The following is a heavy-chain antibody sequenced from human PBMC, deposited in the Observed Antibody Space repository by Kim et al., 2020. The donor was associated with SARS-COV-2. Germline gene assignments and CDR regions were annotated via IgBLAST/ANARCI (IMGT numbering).Heavy chain of an antibody. Sequence: GGSLRLSCAASGFTFSSYSMNWVRQAPGKGLEWVSYISSSSSTIYYADSVKGRFTISRDNAKNSLYLQMNSLRDEDTAGYYCARTDGDSDPDFDYWCQGTLVTFSS. D-gene: IGHD4-17*01. CDR3: ARTDGDSDPDFDY. V-gene: IGHV3-48*02. CDR1: GFTFSSYS. CDR2: ISSSSSTI. J-gene: IGHJ4*02.